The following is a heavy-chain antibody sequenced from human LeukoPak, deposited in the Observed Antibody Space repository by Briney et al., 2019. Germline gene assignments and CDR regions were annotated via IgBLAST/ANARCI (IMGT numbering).Heavy chain of an antibody. V-gene: IGHV1-2*06. D-gene: IGHD3-22*01. Sequence: ASVKVSCKASGYTFTGYYMHWVRQAPGRGLEWMGRINPNSGGTNYAQKFQGRVTMTRDTSISTAYLELSRLRSDDTAVYYCARDRAGYYDSSGYPDYWGQGTLVTVSS. CDR2: INPNSGGT. CDR1: GYTFTGYY. CDR3: ARDRAGYYDSSGYPDY. J-gene: IGHJ4*02.